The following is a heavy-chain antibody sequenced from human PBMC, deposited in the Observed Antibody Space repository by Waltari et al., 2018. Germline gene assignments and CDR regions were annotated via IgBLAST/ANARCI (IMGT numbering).Heavy chain of an antibody. Sequence: QVQLQASGPGLVKPSETLSLTCAVSGYSISSGYYSGWLRQPPGKGLEWIGSIYHSGSTYYNPSLKSRVTISVDTSKNQFSLKLSSVAAADTAVYYCARGTGPAFDIWGQGTMVTVSS. CDR2: IYHSGST. V-gene: IGHV4-38-2*01. CDR3: ARGTGPAFDI. J-gene: IGHJ3*02. CDR1: GYSISSGYY.